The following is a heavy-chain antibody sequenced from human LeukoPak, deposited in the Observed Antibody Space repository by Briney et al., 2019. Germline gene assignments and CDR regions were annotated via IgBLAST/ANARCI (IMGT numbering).Heavy chain of an antibody. D-gene: IGHD3-10*01. J-gene: IGHJ5*02. Sequence: PSETLSLTCTVSGGSISSSSYYWGWIRQPPGKGLEWIGSIYYSGSTYYNPSLKSRVTISVDTSKNQFSLKPSSVTAADTAVYYCVVGESPIDWFDPWGQGTLVTVSS. CDR2: IYYSGST. CDR1: GGSISSSSYY. CDR3: VVGESPIDWFDP. V-gene: IGHV4-39*01.